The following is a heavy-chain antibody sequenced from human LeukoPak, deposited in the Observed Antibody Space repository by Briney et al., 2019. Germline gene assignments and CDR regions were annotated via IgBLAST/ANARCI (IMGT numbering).Heavy chain of an antibody. Sequence: GGSLRLSCAASGFTFSAYWMHWVRQSPGKGLVWVSRINSDGSSTSYADSVKGRFTISRDIAKSTLFLQMNSLRAEDTAVYYCARVATTSSKWSLDYWGEGTLVTVSS. D-gene: IGHD2-2*01. CDR1: GFTFSAYW. J-gene: IGHJ4*02. CDR3: ARVATTSSKWSLDY. V-gene: IGHV3-74*01. CDR2: INSDGSST.